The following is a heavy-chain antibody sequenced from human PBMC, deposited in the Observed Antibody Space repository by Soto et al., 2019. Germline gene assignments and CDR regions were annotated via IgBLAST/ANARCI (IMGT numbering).Heavy chain of an antibody. CDR1: GGSISSGGYY. CDR2: IYYSGST. CDR3: ARNKNYYDSSGYYDY. Sequence: SETLSLTCTVSGGSISSGGYYWSWIRQHPGEGLEWIGYIYYSGSTYYNPSLKSRVTISVDTSKNQFSLKLSSVTAADTAAYYCARNKNYYDSSGYYDYWGQGTLVTVPS. D-gene: IGHD3-22*01. J-gene: IGHJ4*02. V-gene: IGHV4-31*03.